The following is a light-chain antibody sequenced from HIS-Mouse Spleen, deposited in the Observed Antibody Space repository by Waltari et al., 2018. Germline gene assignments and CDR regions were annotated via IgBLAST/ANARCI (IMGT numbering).Light chain of an antibody. Sequence: QSVLTQPPSVSAAPGQKVTISCSGSSSNIGNNYVSWYQQLPGTAPKLLIYATNKRPAGMPDRFSGSKSGTSATLGITGLQTGDEADYYCGTWDSSLSAWVFGGGTKLTVL. CDR2: ATN. CDR3: GTWDSSLSAWV. CDR1: SSNIGNNY. V-gene: IGLV1-51*01. J-gene: IGLJ3*02.